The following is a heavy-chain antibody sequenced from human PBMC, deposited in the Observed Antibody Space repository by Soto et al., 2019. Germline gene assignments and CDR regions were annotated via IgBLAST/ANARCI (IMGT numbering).Heavy chain of an antibody. CDR3: ARGRPFDF. CDR1: GYTFTSYV. Sequence: ASVKVSCKASGYTFTSYVISWVRQATGQGLEWMGWMNANSGNTGYTQKFQGRVIMTRNTSISTAYMELSSLTSEDMAVYYCARGRPFDFWGQGTLVTVSS. CDR2: MNANSGNT. J-gene: IGHJ4*02. V-gene: IGHV1-8*02.